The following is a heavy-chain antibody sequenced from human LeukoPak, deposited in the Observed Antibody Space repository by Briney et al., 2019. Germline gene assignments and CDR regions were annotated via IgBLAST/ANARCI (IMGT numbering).Heavy chain of an antibody. D-gene: IGHD6-6*01. Sequence: GGSLRLSCAASGFTFSSYSMNWVRQAPGKGLEWVSSISNSGSYIYYADLVKGRFTISRDNARNSLYLQMNSLRAEDTAVYYCARGPNSNWSGLDFWGQGTLLTVSS. CDR1: GFTFSSYS. J-gene: IGHJ4*02. CDR3: ARGPNSNWSGLDF. CDR2: ISNSGSYI. V-gene: IGHV3-21*03.